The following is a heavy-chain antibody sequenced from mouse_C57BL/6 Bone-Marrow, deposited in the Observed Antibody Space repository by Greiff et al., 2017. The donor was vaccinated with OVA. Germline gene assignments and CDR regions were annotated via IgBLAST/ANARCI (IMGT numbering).Heavy chain of an antibody. V-gene: IGHV1-15*01. CDR2: IDPETGGT. CDR1: GYTFTDYE. D-gene: IGHD2-2*01. J-gene: IGHJ2*01. CDR3: TREGEVTTDD. Sequence: SGAELVRPGASVTLSCKASGYTFTDYEMHWVKQTPVHGLEWIGAIDPETGGTAYNQKFKGKAILTADKSSSTAYMELRSLTSEDSAVYYCTREGEVTTDDWGQGTTLTGSS.